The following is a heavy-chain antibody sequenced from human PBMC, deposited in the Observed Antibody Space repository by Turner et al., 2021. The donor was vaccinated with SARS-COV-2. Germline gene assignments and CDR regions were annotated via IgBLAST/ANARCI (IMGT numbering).Heavy chain of an antibody. CDR1: GFTCSFYA. Sequence: EVQVLESGGRLVQPGGSLRLSCTASGFTCSFYAFNWGRKAPGKGLDGFSAIRGRGETTFYAGSVQGRFTITRDKSNNAVYLQMNNLRAEDTAVYYGARERRTSSWYDNYGMDVWGQGTTVTVSS. D-gene: IGHD2-2*01. CDR2: IRGRGETT. CDR3: ARERRTSSWYDNYGMDV. J-gene: IGHJ6*02. V-gene: IGHV3-23*01.